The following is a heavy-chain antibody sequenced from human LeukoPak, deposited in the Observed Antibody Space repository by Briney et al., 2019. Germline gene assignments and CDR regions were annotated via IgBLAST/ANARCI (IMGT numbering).Heavy chain of an antibody. Sequence: ASVTVSCKASGYTFASHYMHWVRQAPGQGLEWMGIINPSGGSTTYAQKFQGRVTMTRDTSTSTVYMELSRLRSEDTAVYYCGRVNCGGDCQSWYFDLWGRGTMVTVSS. V-gene: IGHV1-46*01. CDR1: GYTFASHY. CDR3: GRVNCGGDCQSWYFDL. D-gene: IGHD2-21*02. CDR2: INPSGGST. J-gene: IGHJ2*01.